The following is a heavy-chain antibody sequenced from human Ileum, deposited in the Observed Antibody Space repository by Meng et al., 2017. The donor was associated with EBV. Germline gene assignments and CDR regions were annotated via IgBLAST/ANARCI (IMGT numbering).Heavy chain of an antibody. CDR3: ARDTAIAGIHGGDYFDY. Sequence: QRSASCQGLATPDGSLLLSCPAPGDSMVTSKSNWGWLRPSPGMRLEWIGSIYQSGSTRYNPSLKNRATISLDTSKNRFSLKLTSVTDADTAIYYCARDTAIAGIHGGDYFDYWGQGTLVTVSS. CDR2: IYQSGST. V-gene: IGHV4-39*07. CDR1: GDSMVTSKSN. J-gene: IGHJ4*02. D-gene: IGHD4-23*01.